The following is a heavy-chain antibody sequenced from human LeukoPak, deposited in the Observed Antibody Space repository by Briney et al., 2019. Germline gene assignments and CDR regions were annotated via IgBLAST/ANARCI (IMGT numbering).Heavy chain of an antibody. CDR1: GFTFSGDW. Sequence: PGGSLRLSCAASGFTFSGDWMSWVRQAPGKGLEWVANINVDGSIIHYVDSAKGRFTISRDNAKNSLYLQMNYLRAEDTALYYCATSDDSSGSDWGQGTLVTVSS. V-gene: IGHV3-7*01. CDR2: INVDGSII. D-gene: IGHD3-22*01. J-gene: IGHJ4*02. CDR3: ATSDDSSGSD.